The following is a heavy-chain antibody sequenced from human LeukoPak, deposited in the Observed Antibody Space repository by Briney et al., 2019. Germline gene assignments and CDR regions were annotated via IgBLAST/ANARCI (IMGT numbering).Heavy chain of an antibody. CDR2: IYHSGST. J-gene: IGHJ4*02. Sequence: PSETLSLTCAVSGGSISSGGYSWSWIRQPPGKGLEWIGYIYHSGSTYYNPSLKSRVTISVDRSKNQFSLKLSSVTAADTAVYYCASGDYGDYFGYWGQGTLVTVSS. V-gene: IGHV4-30-2*01. D-gene: IGHD4-17*01. CDR1: GGSISSGGYS. CDR3: ASGDYGDYFGY.